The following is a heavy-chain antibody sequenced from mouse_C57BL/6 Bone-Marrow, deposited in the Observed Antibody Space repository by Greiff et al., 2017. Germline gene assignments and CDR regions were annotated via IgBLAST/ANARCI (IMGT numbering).Heavy chain of an antibody. CDR3: ASQSSIYYYGSSPFAY. D-gene: IGHD1-1*01. CDR2: ISDGGSYT. V-gene: IGHV5-4*03. J-gene: IGHJ3*01. Sequence: EVKLVESGGGLVKPGGSLKLSCAASGFTFSSYAMSWVRQTPEKRLEWVATISDGGSYTYYPDNVKGRFTFSRDNAKNNLYLQMSHLKSEDTAMYYCASQSSIYYYGSSPFAYWGQGTLVTVSA. CDR1: GFTFSSYA.